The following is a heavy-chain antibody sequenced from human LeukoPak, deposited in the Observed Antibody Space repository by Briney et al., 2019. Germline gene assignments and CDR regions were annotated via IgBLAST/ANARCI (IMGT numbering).Heavy chain of an antibody. J-gene: IGHJ6*02. D-gene: IGHD3-3*01. V-gene: IGHV1-18*01. CDR2: ISAYNGNT. Sequence: ASVKVSCKASGYTFTSYGISWVRQAPGQGLEWMGWISAYNGNTNYAQKLQGRVTMTTDASTRTAYMELRSLRSDDTAVYYCARVDTRITIFGVVMPYGMDVWGQGTTVTVSS. CDR3: ARVDTRITIFGVVMPYGMDV. CDR1: GYTFTSYG.